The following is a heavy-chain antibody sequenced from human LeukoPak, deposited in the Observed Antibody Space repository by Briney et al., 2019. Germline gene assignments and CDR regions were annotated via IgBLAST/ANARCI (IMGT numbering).Heavy chain of an antibody. Sequence: SVKVSCKASGGTFSNYAISWVRQAPGQGLEWMGGIIPIFGTANYAQKFQGRVTITADESTSTAYMELSSLRSEDTAVYYCARGSGTFTILTRMDAWGKGTTVTVSS. V-gene: IGHV1-69*01. CDR3: ARGSGTFTILTRMDA. CDR1: GGTFSNYA. CDR2: IIPIFGTA. D-gene: IGHD3-3*01. J-gene: IGHJ6*03.